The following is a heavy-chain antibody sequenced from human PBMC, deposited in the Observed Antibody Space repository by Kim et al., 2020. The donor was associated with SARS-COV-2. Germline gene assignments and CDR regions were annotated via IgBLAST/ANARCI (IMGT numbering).Heavy chain of an antibody. Sequence: SSTIYYADAGQGRFTISRDNAKNSLYLQMNSLRDEDTAIYYGARDGHGMDVWGQGTTVTVSS. J-gene: IGHJ6*02. CDR3: ARDGHGMDV. CDR2: SSTI. V-gene: IGHV3-48*02.